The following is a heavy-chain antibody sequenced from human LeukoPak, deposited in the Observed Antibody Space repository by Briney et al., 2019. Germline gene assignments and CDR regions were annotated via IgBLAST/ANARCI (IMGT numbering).Heavy chain of an antibody. V-gene: IGHV4-39*06. CDR3: ARLTIGRNGYIPL. CDR2: IYYSGTT. Sequence: SETLSLTCTVSGGSISSSSYYWGWIRQPPGKGLEWIGSIYYSGTTSYNPSLKSRVTISVDTSQNQFPLKLSSVTAADTAVYYCARLTIGRNGYIPLWGPGTLVTVSS. J-gene: IGHJ4*02. D-gene: IGHD5-24*01. CDR1: GGSISSSSYY.